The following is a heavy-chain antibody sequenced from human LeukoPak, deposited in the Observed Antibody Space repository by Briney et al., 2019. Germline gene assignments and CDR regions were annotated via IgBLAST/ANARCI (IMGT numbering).Heavy chain of an antibody. J-gene: IGHJ2*01. V-gene: IGHV4-59*08. Sequence: SETLSLTCIVSGGSISNYYWSWIRQSPAKGLEWIGYVSYSGSTDYNPSLQSRVTISVDTSKDQFSLRLNSVTAADTAVYYCARHALYCTSGICYPLNWYFDLWGRGTLLTVSS. CDR2: VSYSGST. CDR3: ARHALYCTSGICYPLNWYFDL. D-gene: IGHD2-8*01. CDR1: GGSISNYY.